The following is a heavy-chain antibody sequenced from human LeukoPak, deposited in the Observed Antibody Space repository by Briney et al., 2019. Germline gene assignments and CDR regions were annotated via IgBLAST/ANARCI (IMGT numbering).Heavy chain of an antibody. CDR2: ISAYNGNT. Sequence: ASVKVSCKASGYTFTSYGINWVRQAPGQGLEWMGWISAYNGNTNYAQKVQGRVTMTTDTSTSTAYMEVRSLRSDDTAVYYCARGSSWFGTVDYWGQGTLVTVSS. CDR1: GYTFTSYG. CDR3: ARGSSWFGTVDY. J-gene: IGHJ4*02. D-gene: IGHD6-13*01. V-gene: IGHV1-18*01.